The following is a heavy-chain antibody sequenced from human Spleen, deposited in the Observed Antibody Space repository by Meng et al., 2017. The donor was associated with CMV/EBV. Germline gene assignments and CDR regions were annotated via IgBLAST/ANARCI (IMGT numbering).Heavy chain of an antibody. D-gene: IGHD3-22*01. CDR2: IKEDGSEK. CDR3: ARGSSGYYYYGMDV. Sequence: GESLKISCAASGFTFSSYAMHWVRQAPGKGLEWVANIKEDGSEKYYVDSVKGRFTISRDNAKNSLFLQMNSLRAEDTAVYYCARGSSGYYYYGMDVWGQGTTVTVSS. CDR1: GFTFSSYA. V-gene: IGHV3-7*01. J-gene: IGHJ6*02.